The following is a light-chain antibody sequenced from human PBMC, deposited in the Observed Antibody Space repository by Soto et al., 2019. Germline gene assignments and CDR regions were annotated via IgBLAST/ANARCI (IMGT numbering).Light chain of an antibody. V-gene: IGLV2-14*01. CDR1: TDDIGSYDY. J-gene: IGLJ3*02. Sequence: QSALTQPASVSGSPGQWITISCTGGTDDIGSYDYVSWYQQHPGKAPRLIISEVRNRPPGVSNRFSGSKSGNVASLTISGLQTEDEADYYCTSFARDISIVFGGGTKVTVL. CDR3: TSFARDISIV. CDR2: EVR.